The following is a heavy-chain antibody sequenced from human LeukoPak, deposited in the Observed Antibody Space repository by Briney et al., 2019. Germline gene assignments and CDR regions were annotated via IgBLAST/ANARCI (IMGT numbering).Heavy chain of an antibody. V-gene: IGHV3-30*18. CDR3: AKDLDDILTGHYYYYGMDV. D-gene: IGHD3-9*01. J-gene: IGHJ6*02. CDR1: GFTFSSYG. Sequence: GRSLRLSCAASGFTFSSYGMHWVRQAPGKGLEWVAVISYDGSNKYYADSVKGRFTISRDNSKNTLYLQMNSLRAEDTAVYYCAKDLDDILTGHYYYYGMDVWGQGTTVTVSS. CDR2: ISYDGSNK.